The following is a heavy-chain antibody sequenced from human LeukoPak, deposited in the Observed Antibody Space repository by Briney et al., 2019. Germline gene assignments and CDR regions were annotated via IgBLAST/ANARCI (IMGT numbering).Heavy chain of an antibody. V-gene: IGHV1-69*13. J-gene: IGHJ4*02. CDR3: ARVGSSGSYFDY. CDR2: IIPIFGTA. CDR1: GGTFSSYA. D-gene: IGHD1-26*01. Sequence: ASVKVSCKASGGTFSSYAISWVRQAPGQGLEWMGGIIPIFGTANYAQEFQGRVTITADESTSTAYMELSSLRSEDTAVYYCARVGSSGSYFDYWGQGTLVTVSS.